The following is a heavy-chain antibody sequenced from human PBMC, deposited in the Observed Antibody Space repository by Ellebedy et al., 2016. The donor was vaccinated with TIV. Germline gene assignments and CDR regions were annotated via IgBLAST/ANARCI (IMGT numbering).Heavy chain of an antibody. CDR2: ISLYNNNT. Sequence: AASVKVSCKASGYTFISYGINWARQAPGQGLEWMARISLYNNNTHTAAKFQGRLTLTTDTSTTTAYMDLRSLTADDTAIYYCARDGSAGSCQHWGQGTLVSVSS. D-gene: IGHD2-15*01. CDR1: GYTFISYG. J-gene: IGHJ4*02. V-gene: IGHV1-18*01. CDR3: ARDGSAGSCQH.